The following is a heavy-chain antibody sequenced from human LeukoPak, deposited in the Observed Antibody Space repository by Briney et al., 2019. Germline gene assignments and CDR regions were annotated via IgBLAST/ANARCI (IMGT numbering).Heavy chain of an antibody. CDR2: IWYDGSNK. D-gene: IGHD6-19*01. CDR3: ARREIAVAGSPREYYYYGMDV. CDR1: GFTFSSYG. Sequence: GGSLRLSCAASGFTFSSYGMHWVRQAPGKGLEWVAVIWYDGSNKYYADSVKGRFTISRDNSKNTLYLQMNSLRAEDTAVYYCARREIAVAGSPREYYYYGMDVWGQGTTVTVSS. J-gene: IGHJ6*02. V-gene: IGHV3-33*01.